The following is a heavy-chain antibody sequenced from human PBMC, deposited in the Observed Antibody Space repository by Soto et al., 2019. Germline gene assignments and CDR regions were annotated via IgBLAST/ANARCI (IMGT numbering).Heavy chain of an antibody. Sequence: SETLSLTCTVSGGSISSYYWSWIRQPPGKGLEWIGYIYYSGSTSYSPSLKSRVTISLDTSKNFFSLKLSSVTAADTAVYYCARQGLGNGYTPFGDSDLWGRGTLVTVSS. D-gene: IGHD3-16*01. CDR1: GGSISSYY. V-gene: IGHV4-59*08. CDR2: IYYSGST. CDR3: ARQGLGNGYTPFGDSDL. J-gene: IGHJ2*01.